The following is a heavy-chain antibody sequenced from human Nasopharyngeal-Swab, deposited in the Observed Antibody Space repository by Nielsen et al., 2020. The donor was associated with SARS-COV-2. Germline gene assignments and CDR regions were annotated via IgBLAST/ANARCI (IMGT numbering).Heavy chain of an antibody. D-gene: IGHD5-18*01. V-gene: IGHV1-46*01. Sequence: ASVKVSCKASGYTFTSYYMHWLRQAPGQGLEWMGIINPSGGSTSYAQKFQGRVTMTRNTSTSTVYMELSSLSSEDTAVYYCARYTAMVLFDIWGQGTMVTVSS. CDR2: INPSGGST. J-gene: IGHJ3*02. CDR1: GYTFTSYY. CDR3: ARYTAMVLFDI.